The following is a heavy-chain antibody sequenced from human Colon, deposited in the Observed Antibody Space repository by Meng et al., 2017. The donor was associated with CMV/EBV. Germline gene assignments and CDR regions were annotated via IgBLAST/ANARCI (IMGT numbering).Heavy chain of an antibody. CDR1: GFTFSSYA. D-gene: IGHD1-1*01. J-gene: IGHJ4*02. CDR2: IIGSGGRT. CDR3: AKDLGTTGLFGY. V-gene: IGHV3-23*01. Sequence: CAASGFTFSSYALSWVRQAPGKGLEWVSGIIGSGGRTYYADSVKGRFTISRDNSKNTLYLQMNSLRAEDTAIYYCAKDLGTTGLFGYWGQGSLVTVSS.